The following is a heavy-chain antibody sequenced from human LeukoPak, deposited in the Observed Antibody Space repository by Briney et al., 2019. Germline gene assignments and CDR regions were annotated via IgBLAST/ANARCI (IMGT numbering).Heavy chain of an antibody. CDR1: GGSISGYY. CDR2: IYYSGST. Sequence: PSETLSLTCTVSGGSISGYYWSWIRQPPGKGLEWIGYIYYSGSTNYNPSLESRVTISVDTSNNQFSLKLSSVTAADTAVYYCARGGRIAAAGQWDYWGQGTLVTVSS. J-gene: IGHJ4*02. V-gene: IGHV4-59*08. D-gene: IGHD6-13*01. CDR3: ARGGRIAAAGQWDY.